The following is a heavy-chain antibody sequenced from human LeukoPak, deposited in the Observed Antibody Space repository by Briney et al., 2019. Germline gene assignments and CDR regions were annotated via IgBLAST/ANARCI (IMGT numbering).Heavy chain of an antibody. V-gene: IGHV1-69*13. CDR1: GYTFSIYL. D-gene: IGHD3-10*02. CDR3: ARANYGREAFDI. J-gene: IGHJ3*02. CDR2: IIPIFGTA. Sequence: ASVKVSCKASGYTFSIYLMHWVRQAPGQGLEWMGGIIPIFGTANYAQKFQGRVTITADESTSTAYMELSSLRSEDTAVYYCARANYGREAFDIWGQGTMVTVSS.